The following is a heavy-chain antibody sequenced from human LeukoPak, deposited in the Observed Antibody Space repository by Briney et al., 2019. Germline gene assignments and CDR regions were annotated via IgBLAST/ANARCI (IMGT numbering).Heavy chain of an antibody. V-gene: IGHV5-51*01. Sequence: PGASLQISCEGSGSIFTSYWICWGRQLPGKVLELMGIIYPGDSDTRYTPSFQGQITISADKSISTDYLQWSSLKASDTAMYYCARHGANKYYDYYMDVWGKGTTVTVSS. J-gene: IGHJ6*03. CDR2: IYPGDSDT. D-gene: IGHD4/OR15-4a*01. CDR3: ARHGANKYYDYYMDV. CDR1: GSIFTSYW.